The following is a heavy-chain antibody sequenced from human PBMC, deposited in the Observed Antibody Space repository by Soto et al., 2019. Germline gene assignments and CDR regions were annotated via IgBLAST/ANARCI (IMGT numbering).Heavy chain of an antibody. J-gene: IGHJ5*02. D-gene: IGHD5-12*01. CDR3: ARQTPDSGYDYWFDP. V-gene: IGHV5-51*01. CDR1: GYSFTSYW. CDR2: IYPGDSDT. Sequence: GESLKISCKGSGYSFTSYWIGWVRQMPGKGLEWMGIIYPGDSDTRYSPSFQGQVTISADKSISTAYLQWSSLKASDTAMYYCARQTPDSGYDYWFDPWGQGTLVTVSS.